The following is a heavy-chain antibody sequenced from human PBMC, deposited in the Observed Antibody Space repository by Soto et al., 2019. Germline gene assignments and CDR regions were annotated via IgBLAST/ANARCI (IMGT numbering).Heavy chain of an antibody. CDR3: ARGGMGYDLTTSMDV. V-gene: IGHV3-30-3*01. CDR1: GFTFSSYA. CDR2: ISYDGSNK. J-gene: IGHJ6*02. Sequence: QVQLVESGGGVVQPGRSLRLSCAASGFTFSSYAIHWVRQAPGKGLEWVAVISYDGSNKYYADSVKGRFTISRDNSKNTLYLQMNSLRAEDTAVYYCARGGMGYDLTTSMDVWGQGTTVTVSS. D-gene: IGHD3-16*01.